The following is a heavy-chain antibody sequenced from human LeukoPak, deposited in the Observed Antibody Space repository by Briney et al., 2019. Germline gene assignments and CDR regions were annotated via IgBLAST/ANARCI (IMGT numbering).Heavy chain of an antibody. CDR1: GYTFTGYY. D-gene: IGHD2-2*01. J-gene: IGHJ5*02. CDR3: ARGMGVLVPAATWFDP. CDR2: INPNSGGT. V-gene: IGHV1-2*02. Sequence: ASVKVSCKTSGYTFTGYYFHWVRQAPGQGLEWMGWINPNSGGTNYAQKFQGRVTMTRDTSISTAYMDLSRLRSDDTAVYYCARGMGVLVPAATWFDPWGQGTLVTVSS.